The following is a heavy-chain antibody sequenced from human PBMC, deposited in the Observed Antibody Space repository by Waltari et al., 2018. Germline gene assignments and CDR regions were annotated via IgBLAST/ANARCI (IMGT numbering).Heavy chain of an antibody. D-gene: IGHD3-16*01. CDR2: INQDGSAK. Sequence: EVQLVESGGGLVRPGRSLRLSCAASGFTCSGFWMSWVRQAPEKGLEWVATINQDGSAKVYVDSVRGRFTVSRDNAKNSLFLQMNSLRAEDTAVYYCARVAWGLGQDNWGQGTLVTVSS. J-gene: IGHJ4*02. CDR3: ARVAWGLGQDN. CDR1: GFTCSGFW. V-gene: IGHV3-7*03.